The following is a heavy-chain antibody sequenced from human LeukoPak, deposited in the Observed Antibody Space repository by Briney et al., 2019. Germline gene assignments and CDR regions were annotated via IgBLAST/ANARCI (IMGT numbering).Heavy chain of an antibody. CDR1: GFSVSGYW. J-gene: IGHJ4*02. CDR2: IKQDGSEK. CDR3: AREWQGGIAAAGTRIEGDY. V-gene: IGHV3-7*01. D-gene: IGHD6-13*01. Sequence: GGSLRLSCAVSGFSVSGYWMTWVRQAPGKGLEWVANIKQDGSEKNYVDSVKGRFTISRDNAENSLFLQMNSLRVEDRAVYYCAREWQGGIAAAGTRIEGDYWGQGTLVAVSS.